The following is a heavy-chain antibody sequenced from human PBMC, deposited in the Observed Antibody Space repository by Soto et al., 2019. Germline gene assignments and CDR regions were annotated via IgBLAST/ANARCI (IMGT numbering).Heavy chain of an antibody. CDR1: GYTFTSYA. V-gene: IGHV1-3*01. CDR2: INAGNGNT. Sequence: ASVKVSCKASGYTFTSYAMHWVRQAPGQRLEWMGWINAGNGNTKYSQKFQGRVTITRDASTSTAYMELSSLRSEDTAVYYCARDHLPPVVVVAATPSLDYWGQGTLVTVSS. D-gene: IGHD2-15*01. CDR3: ARDHLPPVVVVAATPSLDY. J-gene: IGHJ4*02.